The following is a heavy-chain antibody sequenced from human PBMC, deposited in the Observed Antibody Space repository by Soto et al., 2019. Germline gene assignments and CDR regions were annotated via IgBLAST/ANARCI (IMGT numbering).Heavy chain of an antibody. CDR1: GFTFSSYA. J-gene: IGHJ3*02. CDR2: ISGSGGST. V-gene: IGHV3-23*01. Sequence: EVQLLESGGGLVQPGGSLRLSCAASGFTFSSYAMSWVRQAPGKGLEWVSAISGSGGSTYYADSVKGRFTISRDNSKNTLYLQMNSLRAEDTAVYYCANGPLITMVRGGIDAFDIWGQGTMVTVSS. CDR3: ANGPLITMVRGGIDAFDI. D-gene: IGHD3-10*01.